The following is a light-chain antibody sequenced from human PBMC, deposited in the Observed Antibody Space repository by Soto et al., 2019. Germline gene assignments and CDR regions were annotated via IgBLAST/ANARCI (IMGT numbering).Light chain of an antibody. V-gene: IGKV3-20*01. CDR2: GAS. Sequence: EIVLTQSPGTLSLSPGERATLSSRASQSVSSCYLAWYQQKPGQAPRLLIYGASSRATGIPDRFSGSGSGTDFTLTISRLEPEDFAVYYCQQYGSSPYTFGQGTKLEIK. CDR1: QSVSSCY. CDR3: QQYGSSPYT. J-gene: IGKJ2*01.